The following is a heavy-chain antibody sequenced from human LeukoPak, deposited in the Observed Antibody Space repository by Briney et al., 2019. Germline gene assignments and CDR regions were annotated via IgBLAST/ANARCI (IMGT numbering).Heavy chain of an antibody. V-gene: IGHV3-74*01. CDR1: GSTFGIYW. CDR2: INSDGSST. CDR3: ARDQPDYGANY. D-gene: IGHD4-17*01. Sequence: GGSLRLSCAASGSTFGIYWMHWVRQPQGKGLGWVSRINSDGSSTSYADSVKGRFTISRDNAKNTLYLQMNSLRAEDTAVYYCARDQPDYGANYWGQGTLVTVSS. J-gene: IGHJ4*02.